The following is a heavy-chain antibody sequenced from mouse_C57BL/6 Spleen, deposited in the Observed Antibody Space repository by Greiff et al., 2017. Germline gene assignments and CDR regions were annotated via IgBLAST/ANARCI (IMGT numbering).Heavy chain of an antibody. CDR3: ARDGGYFDV. Sequence: DVKWVESEGGLVQPGSSMKLSCTASGFTFSDYYLAWVRQVPEKGLEWVANINYDGSSTYYLDPLMNRFIISRDNAKNILYLQMSSLKSEDTATYYCARDGGYFDVWGTGTTVTVSS. J-gene: IGHJ1*03. V-gene: IGHV5-16*01. CDR1: GFTFSDYY. CDR2: INYDGSST.